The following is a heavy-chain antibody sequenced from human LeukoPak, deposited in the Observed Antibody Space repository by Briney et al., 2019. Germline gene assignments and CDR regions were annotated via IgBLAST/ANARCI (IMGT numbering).Heavy chain of an antibody. J-gene: IGHJ4*02. D-gene: IGHD3-3*01. Sequence: GGSLRLSCAASGFTFSSYAMHWVRQAPGKGLEWVAVISCDGSNKYYADSVKGRFTISRDNSKNTLYLQMNSLRAEDTAVYYCAKDKEAIFGGWSYWGQGTLVTVSS. V-gene: IGHV3-30*04. CDR3: AKDKEAIFGGWSY. CDR1: GFTFSSYA. CDR2: ISCDGSNK.